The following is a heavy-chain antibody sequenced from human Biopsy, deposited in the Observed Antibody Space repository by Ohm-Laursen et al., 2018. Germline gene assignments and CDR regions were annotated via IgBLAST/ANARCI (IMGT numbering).Heavy chain of an antibody. J-gene: IGHJ2*01. D-gene: IGHD5-24*01. V-gene: IGHV4-59*07. CDR1: GGPIDSYH. Sequence: DTLSLTCTVSGGPIDSYHWSWIRQPPGKALEWIGYIYFTGRTSYNPSLKSRVTMSVNTSKKQFPLRLSSVTAADTAVYYCASAGYNPDWNFDLWGRGTRVTASS. CDR2: IYFTGRT. CDR3: ASAGYNPDWNFDL.